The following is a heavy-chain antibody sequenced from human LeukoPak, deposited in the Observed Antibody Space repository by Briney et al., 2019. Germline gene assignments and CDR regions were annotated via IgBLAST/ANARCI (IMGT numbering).Heavy chain of an antibody. CDR1: GGSISSYY. V-gene: IGHV4-59*01. CDR3: ARVKTDYGDYVVDY. Sequence: ASETLSLTCTVSGGSISSYYWSWIRQPPGKGLEWIGYIYYSGSTNYNPSLKSRVTISVDTSKNQFSLKLSSVTAADTAVYYCARVKTDYGDYVVDYWGQGTLVTVSS. CDR2: IYYSGST. D-gene: IGHD4-17*01. J-gene: IGHJ4*02.